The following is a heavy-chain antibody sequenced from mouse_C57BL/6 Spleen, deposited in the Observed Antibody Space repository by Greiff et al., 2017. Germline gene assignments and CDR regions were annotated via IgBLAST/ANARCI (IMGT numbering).Heavy chain of an antibody. D-gene: IGHD2-4*01. CDR3: DYYADSDGWCVDD. CDR2: INPRSGDT. Sequence: VQLQQSGAELAKPGASVKMSCKASGYTFTSYWMHWVKQRPGQGLEWIGCINPRSGDTKYNQKFKDKATLTADKSSSPAYMQLSSLTYEDSAVYSFDYYADSDGWCVDDWGTGTTVTVSS. J-gene: IGHJ1*03. V-gene: IGHV1-7*01. CDR1: GYTFTSYW.